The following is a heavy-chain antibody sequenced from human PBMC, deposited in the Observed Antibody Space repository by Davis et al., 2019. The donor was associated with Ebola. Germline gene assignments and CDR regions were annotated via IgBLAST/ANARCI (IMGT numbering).Heavy chain of an antibody. V-gene: IGHV1-2*02. Sequence: AASVKVSCKASGYTFTGYYMHWVRQAPGQGLEWMGWINPNSGNTNYAQKFQGRVTMTRDTSITTAYMELSRLGSDDTAVYYCARDGSTSDQKSGELDYWGQGPLVTVSS. D-gene: IGHD7-27*01. CDR2: INPNSGNT. CDR3: ARDGSTSDQKSGELDY. CDR1: GYTFTGYY. J-gene: IGHJ4*02.